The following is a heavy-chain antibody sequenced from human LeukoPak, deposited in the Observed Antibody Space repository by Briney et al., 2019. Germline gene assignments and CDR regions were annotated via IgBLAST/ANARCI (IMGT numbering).Heavy chain of an antibody. J-gene: IGHJ6*02. CDR3: AREYGSSWYGVRNYYGMDV. D-gene: IGHD6-13*01. CDR1: GYTFTRYA. Sequence: ASVKVSCKASGYTFTRYAMNWVRQAPGQGLEWMGWINTNTENPTYAQGFTGRFVFSLDTSVSTAYLQISSLKAEDTAVYYCAREYGSSWYGVRNYYGMDVWGQGTTVTVSS. CDR2: INTNTENP. V-gene: IGHV7-4-1*02.